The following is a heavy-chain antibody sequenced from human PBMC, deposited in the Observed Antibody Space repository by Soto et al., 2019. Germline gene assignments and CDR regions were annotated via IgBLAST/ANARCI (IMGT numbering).Heavy chain of an antibody. Sequence: PSETLSLTCTVSGGSLSSSSYYWGWIRQPPGKGLEWIGSIYYSGSTYYNPSLKSRVTISVDTSKNQFSLKLSSVTAADTAVYYCARPSPTQYSSRSAGGDYWGQGTLVTVSS. CDR3: ARPSPTQYSSRSAGGDY. V-gene: IGHV4-39*01. CDR2: IYYSGST. D-gene: IGHD6-13*01. J-gene: IGHJ4*02. CDR1: GGSLSSSSYY.